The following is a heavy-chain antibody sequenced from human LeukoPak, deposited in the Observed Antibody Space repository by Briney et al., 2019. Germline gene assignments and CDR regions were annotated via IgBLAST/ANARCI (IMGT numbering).Heavy chain of an antibody. D-gene: IGHD1-20*01. J-gene: IGHJ4*02. CDR3: AKDNRNDGFDY. V-gene: IGHV3-23*01. CDR1: GFTSSSYA. Sequence: GGSLRLSCAASGFTSSSYAMSWVRQAPGRGLEWVSAISGGGDGTYYADSVKGRFTISRDSSKNTLYLQMNSLRAEDTALYYCAKDNRNDGFDYWGQGTLVTVSS. CDR2: ISGGGDGT.